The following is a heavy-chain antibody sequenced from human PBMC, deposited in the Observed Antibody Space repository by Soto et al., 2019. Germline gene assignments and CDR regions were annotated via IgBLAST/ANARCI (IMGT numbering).Heavy chain of an antibody. J-gene: IGHJ4*02. Sequence: PGESLKISCKVSGTSFTIFWIGWVRQMPGKGLEWLGIIYPGDSEIRYSPSFQGQVTISADKSINTAYLQWSSLKASDTAIYYCARQHPLDSSGWYYWGQGTLVTVSS. D-gene: IGHD6-19*01. CDR2: IYPGDSEI. CDR3: ARQHPLDSSGWYY. CDR1: GTSFTIFW. V-gene: IGHV5-51*01.